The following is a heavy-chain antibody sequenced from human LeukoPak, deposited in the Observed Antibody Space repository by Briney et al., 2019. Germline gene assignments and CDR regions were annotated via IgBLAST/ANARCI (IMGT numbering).Heavy chain of an antibody. CDR3: ARVSLAVAGPNTLPRFDY. CDR2: IYYSGST. J-gene: IGHJ4*02. D-gene: IGHD6-19*01. Sequence: SETLSLTCTVSGGSISSYYWSWIRQPPGKGLEWIGYIYYSGSTNYNPSLKSRVTISVDTSKNQFSLKLSSVTAADTAVYYCARVSLAVAGPNTLPRFDYWGQGTLVTVSS. V-gene: IGHV4-59*01. CDR1: GGSISSYY.